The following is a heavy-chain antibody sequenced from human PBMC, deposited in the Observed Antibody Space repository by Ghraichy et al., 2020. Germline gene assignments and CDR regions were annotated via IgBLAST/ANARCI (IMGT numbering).Heavy chain of an antibody. J-gene: IGHJ3*02. V-gene: IGHV3-23*01. D-gene: IGHD2-15*01. CDR2: ISGSGGST. CDR1: GFTFSSYA. Sequence: GGSLRLSCAASGFTFSSYAMSWVRQAPGKGLEWVSAISGSGGSTYYADSVKGRFTISRDNSKNTLYLQMNSLRAEDTAVYYCAKDQPEIVVVVAAMPNAFAIWGQGTMVTVSS. CDR3: AKDQPEIVVVVAAMPNAFAI.